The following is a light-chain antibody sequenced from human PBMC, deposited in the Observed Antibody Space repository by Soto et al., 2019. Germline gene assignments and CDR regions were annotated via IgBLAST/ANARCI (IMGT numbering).Light chain of an antibody. J-gene: IGKJ3*01. CDR3: QQRSDWEFT. CDR2: NAS. V-gene: IGKV3-11*01. Sequence: ETVLTQSPATLSLSPGDRATLSYRASESVRSYLAWYQQKPGQAPRLLIYNASKRATGIPARFSGSGSGTDFTLTVSSLEPEDFAIYYCQQRSDWEFTFGPGTRVDIK. CDR1: ESVRSY.